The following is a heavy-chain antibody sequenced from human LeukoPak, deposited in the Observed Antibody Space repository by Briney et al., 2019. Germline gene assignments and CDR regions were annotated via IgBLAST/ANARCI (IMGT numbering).Heavy chain of an antibody. D-gene: IGHD1-26*01. CDR2: ISSSSYI. CDR1: GFTFSSYS. J-gene: IGHJ4*02. V-gene: IGHV3-21*01. CDR3: ASENGSYQGFDY. Sequence: GGSLRLSCAASGFTFSSYSMNWVRQAPGKGLEWVSSISSSSYIYYADSVKGRFTISRDNAKNSLYLQMNSLRAEDTAVYYCASENGSYQGFDYWGQGTLVTVSS.